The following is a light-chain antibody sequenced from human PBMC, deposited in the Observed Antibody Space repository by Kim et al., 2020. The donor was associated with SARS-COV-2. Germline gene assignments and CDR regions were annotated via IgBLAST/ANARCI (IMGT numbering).Light chain of an antibody. CDR3: QQRYNGLT. CDR1: QSVTNY. Sequence: EIVLTQSPATLSLSPGERATLSRRASQSVTNYLAWYQQKPGQAPRLLISDASTRATGIPARFSGSGSGTDFTLTISSLEPEDFAVYYCQQRYNGLTFGGGTKVDIK. CDR2: DAS. V-gene: IGKV3-11*01. J-gene: IGKJ4*01.